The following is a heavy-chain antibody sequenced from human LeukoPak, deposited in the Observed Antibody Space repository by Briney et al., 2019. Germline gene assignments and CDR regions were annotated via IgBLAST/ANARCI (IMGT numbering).Heavy chain of an antibody. V-gene: IGHV4-39*01. J-gene: IGHJ3*02. D-gene: IGHD2-15*01. CDR1: GGSIDITNY. Sequence: PGTLSLTCGVSGGSIDITNYWSWVRQAPGKGLEWIGSIYYSGSTYYNPSLKSRVTISVDTSKNQFSLKLSSVTATDTAVYYCARHSHVGRAFDIWGQGTMVTVSS. CDR2: IYYSGST. CDR3: ARHSHVGRAFDI.